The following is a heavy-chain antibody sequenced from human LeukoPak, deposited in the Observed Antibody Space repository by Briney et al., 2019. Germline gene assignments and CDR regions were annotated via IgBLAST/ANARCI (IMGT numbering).Heavy chain of an antibody. CDR3: ARGDI. CDR1: GGSISNYY. J-gene: IGHJ3*02. CDR2: IYYTGST. V-gene: IGHV4-59*01. Sequence: SETLSXTCSXSGGSISNYYWSWIRQPPGRGLEFIGYIYYTGSTNYNPSLKSRVTISLDTSKNQISLKLSSVTAADTAVYYCARGDIWGQGTMVTVSS.